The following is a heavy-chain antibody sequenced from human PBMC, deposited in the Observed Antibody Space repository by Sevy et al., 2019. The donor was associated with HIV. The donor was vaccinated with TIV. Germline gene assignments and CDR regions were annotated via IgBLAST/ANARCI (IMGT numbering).Heavy chain of an antibody. J-gene: IGHJ4*02. Sequence: GGSLRLSCTASGFTFTTFAMGWVRQAPGKGLEWVSSICGDDGSTNYADSVKGRFTISRDNSRKTVTLQMDSLRAGDTAVYHCVKQCRGTCYSALHYWGQGTLVTVSS. V-gene: IGHV3-23*01. D-gene: IGHD2-15*01. CDR2: ICGDDGST. CDR3: VKQCRGTCYSALHY. CDR1: GFTFTTFA.